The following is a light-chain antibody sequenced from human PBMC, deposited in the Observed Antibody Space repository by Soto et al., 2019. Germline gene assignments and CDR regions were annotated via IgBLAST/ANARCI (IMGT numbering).Light chain of an antibody. CDR1: QSVSNY. CDR2: DAS. J-gene: IGKJ5*01. Sequence: ETVLTQSPATLSLSPGEGATLSCRASQSVSNYLAWYQQKPGQAPRLLIYDASNRATDIPARFSGSGSGTDFTLTISSLEPEDFAVYYCQQRSNWPPFTFGQGTRLEI. CDR3: QQRSNWPPFT. V-gene: IGKV3-11*01.